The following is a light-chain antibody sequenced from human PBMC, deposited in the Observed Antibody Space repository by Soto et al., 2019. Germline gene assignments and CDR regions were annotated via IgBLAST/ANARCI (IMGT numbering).Light chain of an antibody. V-gene: IGKV1-5*01. CDR3: QQYNSYCT. CDR1: QSISSW. Sequence: DIQMTQSPSTLSASVGDRVTITCRASQSISSWLAWYQQKPGKAPNLLIYDASSLESGVPSRFSGSGSGTEFTLTISSLHPDDFATYYCQQYNSYCTFGGGTKVDIK. CDR2: DAS. J-gene: IGKJ4*01.